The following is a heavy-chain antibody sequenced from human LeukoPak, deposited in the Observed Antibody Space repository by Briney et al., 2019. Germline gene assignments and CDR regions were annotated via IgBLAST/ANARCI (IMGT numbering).Heavy chain of an antibody. D-gene: IGHD4-17*01. V-gene: IGHV4-34*01. CDR2: INHSGST. CDR1: GGSFSGYY. J-gene: IGHJ4*02. Sequence: SETLSLTCAVYGGSFSGYYWSWIRQPPGKGLEWIGEINHSGSTNYNPSLKSRVTISVDTSKNQFSLKLSSVTAADTAVYYCARDDPPGDWGQGTLVTVSS. CDR3: ARDDPPGD.